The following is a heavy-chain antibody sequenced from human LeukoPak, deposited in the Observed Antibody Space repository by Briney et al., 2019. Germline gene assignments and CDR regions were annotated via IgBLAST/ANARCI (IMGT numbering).Heavy chain of an antibody. V-gene: IGHV4-38-2*01. CDR2: IYHNGDS. CDR1: GYSISSGYY. J-gene: IGHJ5*02. D-gene: IGHD2-2*01. Sequence: PSETLSLTCAVSGYSISSGYYWGWIRQPPGEALEWIASIYHNGDSYYNSSLKSRVTISVDTAKNQFSLKVSSVTAADTALYYCASQGSCSNTNCNRWFDPWGQGTLVIVSS. CDR3: ASQGSCSNTNCNRWFDP.